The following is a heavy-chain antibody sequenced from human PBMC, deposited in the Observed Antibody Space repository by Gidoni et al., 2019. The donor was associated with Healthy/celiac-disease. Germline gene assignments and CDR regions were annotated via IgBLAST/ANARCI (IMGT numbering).Heavy chain of an antibody. CDR1: GSPFSSYA. D-gene: IGHD3-22*01. CDR2: IGGSGGST. Sequence: EVQLLESGGGVVQPGGSLILPFAASGSPFSSYARSWVRQAPGKGREWVAAIGGSGGSTYYADSVKGRFTISRDNSKNTLYLQMNSLRAEDTAVYYCAKEWNYYYAFDIWGQGTMVTVSS. V-gene: IGHV3-23*01. CDR3: AKEWNYYYAFDI. J-gene: IGHJ3*02.